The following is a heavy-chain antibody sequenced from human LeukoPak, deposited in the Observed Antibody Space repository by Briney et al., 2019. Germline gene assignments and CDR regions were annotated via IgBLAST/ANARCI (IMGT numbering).Heavy chain of an antibody. J-gene: IGHJ4*02. V-gene: IGHV3-7*05. CDR1: GFTFSSYW. CDR2: IKQDGSEK. CDR3: ARDRGYCSSTSCRVADY. Sequence: GGSLRLSCAASGFTFSSYWMSWVRQAPGKGLEWVANIKQDGSEKYYVDSVKGRFTISRDNAKNSLYLQMDSLRAEDTAVYYCARDRGYCSSTSCRVADYWGQGTLVTVSS. D-gene: IGHD2-2*01.